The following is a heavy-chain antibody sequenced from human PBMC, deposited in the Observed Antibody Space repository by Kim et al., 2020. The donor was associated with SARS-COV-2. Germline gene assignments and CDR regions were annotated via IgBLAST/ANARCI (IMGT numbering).Heavy chain of an antibody. V-gene: IGHV4-59*01. D-gene: IGHD6-6*01. J-gene: IGHJ4*02. CDR2: FYYSGTT. CDR3: ARADSSSRAIDY. Sequence: SETLSLTCTVSGGSISSYYWSWIRQPPGKGLEWIGYFYYSGTTNYNPPLKSRVTISVDTSKNQFSLKLSSVTAADTAVYYCARADSSSRAIDYWGQGTLVTVSS. CDR1: GGSISSYY.